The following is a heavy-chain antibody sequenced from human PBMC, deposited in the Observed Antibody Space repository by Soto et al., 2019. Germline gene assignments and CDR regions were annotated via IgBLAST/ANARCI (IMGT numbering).Heavy chain of an antibody. CDR3: TRDQGGSYDSWFDP. J-gene: IGHJ5*02. CDR2: ISSGSDFI. D-gene: IGHD1-26*01. Sequence: EVQVVESGGGLVKPGGSLRLSCNFSFIMYSMDWVRQAPGKGLEWVASISSGSDFIKYADSVKGRFTISRDNTKNSVSLQMSSLRVEDTAMYYCTRDQGGSYDSWFDPWGRGTLVTVSS. CDR1: FIMYS. V-gene: IGHV3-21*02.